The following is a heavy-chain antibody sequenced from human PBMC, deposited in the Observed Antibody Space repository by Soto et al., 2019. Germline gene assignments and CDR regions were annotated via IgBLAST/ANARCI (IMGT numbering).Heavy chain of an antibody. CDR2: IRGKTNNYVT. V-gene: IGHV3-73*01. Sequence: GGSLKLSCVGSGFTFSAAAIHWVRQAHGQGLEWIGRIRGKTNNYVTAFSASVEGRFTLSRDDSRNTTYLEMQSLRVEDTAVYFCTASPYWGQGTLVTVSS. CDR1: GFTFSAAA. J-gene: IGHJ4*02. CDR3: TASPY.